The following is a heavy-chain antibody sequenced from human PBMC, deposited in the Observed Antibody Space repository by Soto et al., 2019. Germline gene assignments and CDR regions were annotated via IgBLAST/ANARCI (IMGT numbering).Heavy chain of an antibody. D-gene: IGHD3-10*01. V-gene: IGHV4-34*01. CDR2: INHSGST. Sequence: SETLCLTCAVFGGSFSGYYWSWIRQPPGKGLEWIGEINHSGSTNYNLSLKSRVTISIDTSKNQFSLKLSSVTAADTAVYYCARVPVRTTSPLGYWGQGTLVTVSS. CDR1: GGSFSGYY. CDR3: ARVPVRTTSPLGY. J-gene: IGHJ4*02.